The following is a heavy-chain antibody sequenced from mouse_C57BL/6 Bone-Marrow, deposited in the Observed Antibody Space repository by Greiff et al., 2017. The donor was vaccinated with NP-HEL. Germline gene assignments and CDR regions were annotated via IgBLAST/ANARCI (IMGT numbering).Heavy chain of an antibody. Sequence: EVQLVESGGGLVQPKGSLKLSCAASGFTFNTYAMHWVRQAPGKGLEWVARIRSKSSNYATYYADSVKDRFTISRDDSQSMLYLQMNNLKTEDTAMYYCVRDPYGNYELGPSWFAYWGQGTLVTVSA. V-gene: IGHV10-3*01. J-gene: IGHJ3*01. D-gene: IGHD2-1*01. CDR2: IRSKSSNYAT. CDR3: VRDPYGNYELGPSWFAY. CDR1: GFTFNTYA.